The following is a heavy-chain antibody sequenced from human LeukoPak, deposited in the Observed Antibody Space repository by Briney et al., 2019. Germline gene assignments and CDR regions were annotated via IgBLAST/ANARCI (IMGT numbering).Heavy chain of an antibody. CDR3: ARHVSDYDILTGYYKVGVFDY. V-gene: IGHV5-10-1*01. J-gene: IGHJ4*02. D-gene: IGHD3-9*01. CDR2: IDPSDSYT. Sequence: GESLRTSCKGSGYSFTSYWISWVRQMPGKGLEWMGRIDPSDSYTNYSPSFQGHVTISADKSISTAYLQWSSLKASDTAMYYCARHVSDYDILTGYYKVGVFDYWGQGTLVTVSS. CDR1: GYSFTSYW.